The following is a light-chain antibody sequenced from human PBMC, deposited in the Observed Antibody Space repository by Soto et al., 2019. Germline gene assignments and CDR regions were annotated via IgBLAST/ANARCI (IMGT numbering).Light chain of an antibody. CDR1: SSDVGGNIY. J-gene: IGLJ1*01. Sequence: QSALTQPASVSESPGQSITISCTGTSSDVGGNIYVSWYQQHPGKAPKHMIYEVSNRPSGVSNRFSDSKSRNTASLTISGLQAEDEADYYCSSYTSSSTYVFGTGTKLTVL. CDR2: EVS. V-gene: IGLV2-14*01. CDR3: SSYTSSSTYV.